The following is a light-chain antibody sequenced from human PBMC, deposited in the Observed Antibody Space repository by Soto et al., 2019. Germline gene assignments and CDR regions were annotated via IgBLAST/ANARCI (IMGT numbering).Light chain of an antibody. CDR2: LNSDGSH. J-gene: IGLJ3*02. CDR3: QTWALEV. CDR1: SGHSSYA. Sequence: QPVLTQSPSASASLGASVKLTCTLSSGHSSYAIAWHQQQPEKGPRYLMKLNSDGSHSKGDGIPDRFSGSSSGAERYLTISSLRLKDEAAYYCQTWALEVFGGGTKLTVL. V-gene: IGLV4-69*01.